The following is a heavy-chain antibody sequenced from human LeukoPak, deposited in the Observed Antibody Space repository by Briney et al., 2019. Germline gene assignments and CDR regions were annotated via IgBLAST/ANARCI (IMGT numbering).Heavy chain of an antibody. CDR1: RYTFTPYY. J-gene: IGHJ4*02. D-gene: IGHD2-8*01. Sequence: ASVKVSCKASRYTFTPYYMHWVRQAPGQGLEWMGWINPNSGDTNYAQKFQGRVTMNRDKSISPAYMELGSLRSDDTAVYYSARPYCTNGVCYYDYWGQGALVTVSS. CDR2: INPNSGDT. CDR3: ARPYCTNGVCYYDY. V-gene: IGHV1-2*02.